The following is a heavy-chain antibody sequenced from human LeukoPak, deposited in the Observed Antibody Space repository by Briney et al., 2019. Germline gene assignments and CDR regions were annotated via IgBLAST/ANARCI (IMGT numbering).Heavy chain of an antibody. D-gene: IGHD3-22*01. CDR3: AKGRGYYDSSAYKYYFDY. V-gene: IGHV3-23*01. CDR1: GFTFSSYA. Sequence: PGGSLRLSCAGSGFTFSSYAMAWVRQTPEKGLEWVSAISGSGGSTFYADSVKGRFTISRDNSKNTLYLQMNSLRAEDTAVYYCAKGRGYYDSSAYKYYFDYWGQGTLVTVSS. CDR2: ISGSGGST. J-gene: IGHJ4*02.